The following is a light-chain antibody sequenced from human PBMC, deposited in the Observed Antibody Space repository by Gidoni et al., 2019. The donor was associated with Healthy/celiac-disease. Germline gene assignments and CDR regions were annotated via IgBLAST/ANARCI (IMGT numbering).Light chain of an antibody. V-gene: IGKV1-NL1*01. CDR3: QQYYSTPWA. J-gene: IGKJ1*01. Sequence: DIQLTQSPSSLSASVGDRVTITCRASQGISNSLAWYQQKPGNAPKLLLYAASRLESGVPSRFSGSGSGTDYTLTISSLQPEDFATYYCQQYYSTPWAFGQGTKVEIK. CDR2: AAS. CDR1: QGISNS.